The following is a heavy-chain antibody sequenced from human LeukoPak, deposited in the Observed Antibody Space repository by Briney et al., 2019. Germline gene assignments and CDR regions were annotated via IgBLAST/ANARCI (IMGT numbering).Heavy chain of an antibody. CDR3: ARHRTVWSGYYTDY. D-gene: IGHD3-3*01. CDR2: IYTSGST. J-gene: IGHJ4*02. V-gene: IGHV4-61*02. CDR1: GGSISSGSYY. Sequence: PSETLSLTCTVSGGSISSGSYYWSWIRQPAGKGLEWIGRIYTSGSTNYNPSLKSRVTISVDTSKNQFSLKLSSVTAADTAVYYCARHRTVWSGYYTDYWGQGTLVTVSS.